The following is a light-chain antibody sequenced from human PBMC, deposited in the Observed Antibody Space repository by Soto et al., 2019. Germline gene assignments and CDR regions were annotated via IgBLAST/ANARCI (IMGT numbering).Light chain of an antibody. V-gene: IGLV2-14*01. J-gene: IGLJ1*01. Sequence: QSALTQPASVSGSPGQSITISCTGTSSDVGGYNYVSWYQQHPGKAPKLMIYDVSNRPSGVSNGFSGSKSGNTASLTISGLQAEDEADYYCSAYTSSSTYGFGTGTKVTVL. CDR1: SSDVGGYNY. CDR3: SAYTSSSTYG. CDR2: DVS.